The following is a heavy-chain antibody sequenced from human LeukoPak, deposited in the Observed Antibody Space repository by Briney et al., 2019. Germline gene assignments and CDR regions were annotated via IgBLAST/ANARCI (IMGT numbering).Heavy chain of an antibody. D-gene: IGHD3-10*01. V-gene: IGHV4-59*01. CDR1: GSSISSYY. CDR3: ARGRSPQAPLPDAFDI. J-gene: IGHJ3*02. Sequence: PSETLSLTCTVSGSSISSYYWSWIRQPPGKGLEWIGYIYYSGSTNYNPSLKSRVTISVDTSKNQFSLKLSSVTAADTAVYYCARGRSPQAPLPDAFDIWGQGTMVTVSS. CDR2: IYYSGST.